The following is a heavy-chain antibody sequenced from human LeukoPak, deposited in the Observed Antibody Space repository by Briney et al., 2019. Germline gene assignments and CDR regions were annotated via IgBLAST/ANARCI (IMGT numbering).Heavy chain of an antibody. CDR3: ARAPGYRSFLDY. CDR1: GFIFSSYN. CDR2: ISSSSSYI. V-gene: IGHV3-21*01. D-gene: IGHD6-13*01. Sequence: GGSLRLSCAASGFIFSSYNMNWVRQAPGKGLEWVSFISSSSSYIYYADSVKGRFTISRDNAKNSLFLQMNSLRAEDTAVYYCARAPGYRSFLDYWGQGTLVTVSS. J-gene: IGHJ4*02.